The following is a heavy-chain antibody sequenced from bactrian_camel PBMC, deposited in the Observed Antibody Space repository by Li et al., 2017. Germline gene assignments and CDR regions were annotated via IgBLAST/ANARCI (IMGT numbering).Heavy chain of an antibody. CDR2: VSGNGTP. CDR1: GYQFMSCG. J-gene: IGHJ4*01. Sequence: VQLVESGRGSVQAGGSLKLSCAASGYQFMSCGVGWFRQAPGKERELVASVSGNGTPNYAPSVKGRFTVSRDNGKNMLWLQMNDLNTDDTAVYYCAAGSLRFCNLARHLYHYFGQGTQVTVS. V-gene: IGHV3S53*01. CDR3: AAGSLRFCNLARHLYHY. D-gene: IGHD1*01.